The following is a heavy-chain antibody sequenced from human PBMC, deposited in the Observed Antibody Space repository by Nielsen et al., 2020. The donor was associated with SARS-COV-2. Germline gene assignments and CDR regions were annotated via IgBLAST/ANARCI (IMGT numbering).Heavy chain of an antibody. Sequence: SETLSLTCAVYGGSFSGYDWSWIRQAPGKGLELIGDINHSGSTKYNPSLKSRVTISVDTSKNQFSLKLSSVTAADTAVYYCARGGIDYGDYVGNYYYYGMDVWGQGTTVTVSS. J-gene: IGHJ6*02. CDR1: GGSFSGYD. V-gene: IGHV4-34*01. CDR3: ARGGIDYGDYVGNYYYYGMDV. D-gene: IGHD4-17*01. CDR2: INHSGST.